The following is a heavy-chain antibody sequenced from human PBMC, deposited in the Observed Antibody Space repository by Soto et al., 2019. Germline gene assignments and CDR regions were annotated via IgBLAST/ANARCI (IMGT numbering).Heavy chain of an antibody. CDR1: GFTFSSYA. D-gene: IGHD5-12*01. J-gene: IGHJ4*02. V-gene: IGHV3-30-3*01. CDR3: AREEDIVATSNFDY. CDR2: ISYDGSNK. Sequence: QVQLVESGGGVVQPGRSLRLSCAASGFTFSSYAMHWVRQAPGKGLEWVAVISYDGSNKYYADSVKGRFTISRDNSKNPRYLQMTSLRAEDTAVYYCAREEDIVATSNFDYWGQGTLVTVSS.